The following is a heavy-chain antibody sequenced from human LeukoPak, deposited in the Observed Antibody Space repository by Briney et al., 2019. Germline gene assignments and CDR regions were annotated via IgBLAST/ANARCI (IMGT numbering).Heavy chain of an antibody. CDR1: GGSISSSSYY. CDR3: ARLPKDTAMVTHAFDI. V-gene: IGHV4-39*01. Sequence: SETLSLTCTVSGGSISSSSYYWGWIRQPPGKGLEWIGSTYYSGSTYYNPSLKSRVTISVDTSKNQFSLKLSSVTAADTAVYYCARLPKDTAMVTHAFDIWGQGTMVTVSS. J-gene: IGHJ3*02. CDR2: TYYSGST. D-gene: IGHD5-18*01.